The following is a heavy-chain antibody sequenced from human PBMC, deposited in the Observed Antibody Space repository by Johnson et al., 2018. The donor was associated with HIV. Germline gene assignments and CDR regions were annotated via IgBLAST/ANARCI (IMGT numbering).Heavy chain of an antibody. V-gene: IGHV3-48*02. D-gene: IGHD2-15*01. CDR3: ARARWYLGGGSCCAFDI. CDR1: GFTFRSYW. Sequence: VQLVESGGGLVQPGGSLRLSCPASGFTFRSYWMTWFRQAPGKGLEWVSYISSSGSTIYYADSVKGRFTISRDNAKNSLYLQMNSLRDDDTAVYYSARARWYLGGGSCCAFDIWGQGTMVTVSS. J-gene: IGHJ3*02. CDR2: ISSSGSTI.